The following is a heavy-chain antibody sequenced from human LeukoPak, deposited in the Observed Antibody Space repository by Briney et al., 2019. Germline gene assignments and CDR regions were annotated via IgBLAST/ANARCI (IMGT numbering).Heavy chain of an antibody. Sequence: SETLSLTCTVSGGSISSGDYYWSWIRQPPGKGLEWIGYIYYSGSTNYNPSVKSRLTMSVGTSKNQFSLKLSSVTAADTAVYYCARGTREYYSFWSGYYAPEFDYWGQGTLVTVSS. CDR3: ARGTREYYSFWSGYYAPEFDY. J-gene: IGHJ4*02. CDR1: GGSISSGDYY. CDR2: IYYSGST. D-gene: IGHD3-3*01. V-gene: IGHV4-61*08.